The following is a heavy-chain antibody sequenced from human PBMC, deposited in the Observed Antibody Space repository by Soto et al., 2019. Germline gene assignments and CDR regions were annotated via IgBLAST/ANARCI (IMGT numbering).Heavy chain of an antibody. Sequence: GGSLRLSCAVSGFTFNSYSMSWVRQPPGKGLEWVANIKQDGREKYYVDSVKGRFTISRDNARNSLYLQMNSLRAEDTAVYYCARDGYSAGFDIWGQGTMVTVSS. D-gene: IGHD5-18*01. J-gene: IGHJ3*02. CDR3: ARDGYSAGFDI. CDR1: GFTFNSYS. V-gene: IGHV3-7*01. CDR2: IKQDGREK.